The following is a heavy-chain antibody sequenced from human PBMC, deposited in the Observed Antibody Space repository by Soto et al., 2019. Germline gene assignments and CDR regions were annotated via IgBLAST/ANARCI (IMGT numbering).Heavy chain of an antibody. D-gene: IGHD3-3*01. CDR1: GFTFDDYA. V-gene: IGHV3-9*01. Sequence: EVQLVESGGGLVQPGGSLRLSCAASGFTFDDYAMHWVRQVPGKGLEWVSGIKWNGGSLDYADSVKGRFTISRDNAKNSLYLQMNRLRVEDTALYYCVKDSLIDGWSGYFDWGQGTLVTVSS. J-gene: IGHJ4*02. CDR2: IKWNGGSL. CDR3: VKDSLIDGWSGYFD.